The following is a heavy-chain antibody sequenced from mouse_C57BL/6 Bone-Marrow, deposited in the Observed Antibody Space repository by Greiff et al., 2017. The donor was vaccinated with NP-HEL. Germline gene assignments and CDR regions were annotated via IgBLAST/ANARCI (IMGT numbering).Heavy chain of an antibody. Sequence: VQLQQPGTELVKPGASVKLSCKASGYTFTSYWMHWVKQRPGQGLEWIGNINPSNGGTNYNEKFKSKATLTVDKSSSTAYMQLSSLTSEDSAVYYCARSGGYGSPLFDYWGQGTTLTVSS. CDR2: INPSNGGT. CDR1: GYTFTSYW. D-gene: IGHD1-1*01. J-gene: IGHJ2*01. CDR3: ARSGGYGSPLFDY. V-gene: IGHV1-53*01.